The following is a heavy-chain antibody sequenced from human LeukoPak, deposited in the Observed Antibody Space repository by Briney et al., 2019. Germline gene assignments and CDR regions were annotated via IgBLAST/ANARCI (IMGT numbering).Heavy chain of an antibody. V-gene: IGHV1-18*01. D-gene: IGHD2-15*01. CDR1: GYTFTSNG. CDR3: ASATLRCSGGSCYEMDV. Sequence: ASVKVSCKASGYTFTSNGITWVRQAPGQGLEWVGWISCYNGDTRYAQKFQGRVTVTTDTSTSTAYMELSSLRSEDTAVYYCASATLRCSGGSCYEMDVWGKGTTVTVSS. CDR2: ISCYNGDT. J-gene: IGHJ6*04.